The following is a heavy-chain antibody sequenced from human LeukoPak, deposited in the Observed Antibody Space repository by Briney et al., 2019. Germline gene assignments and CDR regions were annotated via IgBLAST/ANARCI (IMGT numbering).Heavy chain of an antibody. Sequence: ASVKVSCKASGYTFTGHYMHWVRQAPGQGLEWMGWINPNSGGTNYAQKFQGWVTMTRDTSISTAYMELSRLRSDDTAVYYCARGPVNNEGMDVWGQGTTVTVSS. D-gene: IGHD1-1*01. CDR2: INPNSGGT. CDR1: GYTFTGHY. V-gene: IGHV1-2*04. J-gene: IGHJ6*02. CDR3: ARGPVNNEGMDV.